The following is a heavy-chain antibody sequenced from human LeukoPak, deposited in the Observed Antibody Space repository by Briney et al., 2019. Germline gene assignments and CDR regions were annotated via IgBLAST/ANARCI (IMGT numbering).Heavy chain of an antibody. CDR2: ISHDGNDK. CDR3: ARDLTTAAANYYFDN. V-gene: IGHV3-30-3*01. CDR1: GFSFSSYP. Sequence: GRSLRLSCAASGFSFSSYPMHWVRQAPGKGLEWVAVISHDGNDKHNADSVKGRFTISRDNSKNTLYLQMNSLRAEDTAMYYCARDLTTAAANYYFDNWGQGTLVTVSS. J-gene: IGHJ4*02. D-gene: IGHD6-13*01.